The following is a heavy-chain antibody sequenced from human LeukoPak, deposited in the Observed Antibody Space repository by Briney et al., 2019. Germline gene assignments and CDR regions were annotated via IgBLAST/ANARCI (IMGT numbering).Heavy chain of an antibody. Sequence: GSLRLSCATSGFTFSSHRMSWVRQAPGKGLEWVSYISSGSSTIYYADSVKGRFTISRDNSRNTLYLQMNSLRAEDTAVYYCVRELPPVVQYYFDHWGPGTLVTVSS. CDR3: VRELPPVVQYYFDH. CDR1: GFTFSSHR. V-gene: IGHV3-48*01. CDR2: ISSGSSTI. D-gene: IGHD2-21*01. J-gene: IGHJ4*02.